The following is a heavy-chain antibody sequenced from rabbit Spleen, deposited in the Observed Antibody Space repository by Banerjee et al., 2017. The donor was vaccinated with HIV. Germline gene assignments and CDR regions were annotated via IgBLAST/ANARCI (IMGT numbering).Heavy chain of an antibody. D-gene: IGHD8-1*01. J-gene: IGHJ6*01. CDR1: GFSFSARYY. V-gene: IGHV1S40*01. Sequence: QSLEESGGDLVKPGASLTLTCTASGFSFSARYYMCWVRQATGKGLEWIGTIWTGSTSITWYASWALGRFTISKTSSTTVTLQMTSLTAADTATYFCARDTGSSFSSYGMDLWGQGTLVTVS. CDR2: IWTGSTSIT. CDR3: ARDTGSSFSSYGMDL.